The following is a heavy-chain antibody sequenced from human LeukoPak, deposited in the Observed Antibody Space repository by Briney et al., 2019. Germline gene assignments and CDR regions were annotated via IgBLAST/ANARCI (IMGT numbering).Heavy chain of an antibody. Sequence: SETLSLTCSVSGGSIRSYYWSWIRQPPGKGLEWIGYVYNSGRTSSDYNPSLKSRVTISMDTSRKDFSLKLTSVTSADTAVYCCARHRYVGNAHFDSWGQGTLVTVSS. J-gene: IGHJ4*02. CDR3: ARHRYVGNAHFDS. CDR1: GGSIRSYY. D-gene: IGHD4-23*01. CDR2: VYNSGRT. V-gene: IGHV4-59*01.